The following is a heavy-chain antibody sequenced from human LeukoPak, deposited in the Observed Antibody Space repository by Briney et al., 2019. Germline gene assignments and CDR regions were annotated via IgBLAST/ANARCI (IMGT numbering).Heavy chain of an antibody. J-gene: IGHJ4*02. V-gene: IGHV4-59*01. CDR2: TYYRVTS. D-gene: IGHD3-10*01. CDR3: ARAVGGDGSGSL. CDR1: GDSISTYY. Sequence: PSETLSVTCTVSGDSISTYYWSWIRQPPGKGLEWIGYTYYRVTSDYNPSLMSRVTMSVDMSTRQISLKLSSVTAADTAVYYCARAVGGDGSGSLWGPGTLVTVSS.